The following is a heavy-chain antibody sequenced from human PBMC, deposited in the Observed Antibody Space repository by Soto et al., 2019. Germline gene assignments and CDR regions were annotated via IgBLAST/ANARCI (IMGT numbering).Heavy chain of an antibody. V-gene: IGHV1-18*04. CDR2: INAHNGNT. CDR1: GYTFTSYG. Sequence: ASVKVSCKASGYTFTSYGISWVRQAPGQGLEWMGWINAHNGNTDYAQKFQGRVTMTTDTSTSTASMELSSLRSDDTAVNYCARGSYVISWCSFDYWGQGTLVTVSS. D-gene: IGHD6-13*01. CDR3: ARGSYVISWCSFDY. J-gene: IGHJ4*02.